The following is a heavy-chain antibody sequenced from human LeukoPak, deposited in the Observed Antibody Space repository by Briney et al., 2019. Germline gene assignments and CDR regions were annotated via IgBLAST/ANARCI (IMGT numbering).Heavy chain of an antibody. CDR1: GFTFSSYA. CDR2: ISYDGSNK. CDR3: ARERRYGGYDY. D-gene: IGHD5-12*01. V-gene: IGHV3-30-3*01. J-gene: IGHJ4*02. Sequence: GSLRLSCAASGFTFSSYAMNWVRQAPGKGLEWVAVISYDGSNKYYADSVKGRFTISRDNSKNTLYLQMNSLRAEDTAVHYCARERRYGGYDYWGQGTLVTVSS.